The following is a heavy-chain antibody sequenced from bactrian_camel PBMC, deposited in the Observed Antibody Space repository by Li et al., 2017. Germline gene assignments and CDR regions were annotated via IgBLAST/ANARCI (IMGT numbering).Heavy chain of an antibody. Sequence: HVQLVESGGGSVQPGGSLRLSCVVSGYIYSTNCIGWFRQAPGKERERVAAIDGDGNTEYSESVKGRFIISQDDAKDTLYLQMNSLKPEDTAMYYCAATFSALFYDGAWKCQTGHHCGSCGMDNRGKGTQVTGS. V-gene: IGHV3S53*01. J-gene: IGHJ7*01. D-gene: IGHD8*01. CDR1: GYIYSTNC. CDR2: IDGDGNT.